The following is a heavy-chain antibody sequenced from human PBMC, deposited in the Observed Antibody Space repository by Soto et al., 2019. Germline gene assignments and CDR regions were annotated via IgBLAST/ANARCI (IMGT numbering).Heavy chain of an antibody. CDR3: ARSYDFWSGYYNY. D-gene: IGHD3-3*01. Sequence: SVKVSCKASGGTFSSYAISWVRQAPGQGLEWMGGIIPIFGTANYAQKFQGRVTITADESTSTAYMELSSLRSEDTAVYYCARSYDFWSGYYNYWGQGPLVTVSS. V-gene: IGHV1-69*13. J-gene: IGHJ4*02. CDR2: IIPIFGTA. CDR1: GGTFSSYA.